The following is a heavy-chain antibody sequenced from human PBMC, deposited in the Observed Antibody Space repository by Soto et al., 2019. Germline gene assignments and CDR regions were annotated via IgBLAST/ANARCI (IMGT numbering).Heavy chain of an antibody. J-gene: IGHJ4*02. Sequence: GASVKVSCKASGYTFTSYCISWVRQAPGQGLEWMGRINAYNGNTNYAQKFQGRVTMTRDTSTSTVYMELSSLRSEDTAVYYCARERIAVDGRIDYWGQGTLVTVSS. V-gene: IGHV1-18*01. CDR3: ARERIAVDGRIDY. CDR1: GYTFTSYC. D-gene: IGHD6-19*01. CDR2: INAYNGNT.